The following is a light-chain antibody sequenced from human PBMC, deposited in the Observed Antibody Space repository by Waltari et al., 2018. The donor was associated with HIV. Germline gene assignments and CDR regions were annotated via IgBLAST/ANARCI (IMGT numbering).Light chain of an antibody. J-gene: IGKJ1*01. CDR2: GAS. Sequence: EIVLTQSPGTLSLSPGERATLSCRASQSVSNNYLAWYQHKPGQAPRLLIYGASTRATGIPARFSGSGSGTEFILTISSLQSEDFAIYYCQHYHNWPPWTFGQGTKVEIK. CDR1: QSVSNN. V-gene: IGKV3-15*01. CDR3: QHYHNWPPWT.